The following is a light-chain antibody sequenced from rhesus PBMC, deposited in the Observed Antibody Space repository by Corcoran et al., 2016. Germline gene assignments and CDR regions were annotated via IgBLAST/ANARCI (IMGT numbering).Light chain of an antibody. CDR2: DAS. J-gene: IGKJ4*01. Sequence: DIQLTQSPSSLSASVGDRVTITCRASQGISSYLAWYQQKSGKAPKLLIYDASNLKSGVPSRFSGSGSGTEVTLTISSRQPEDFATYYCQQRNSYPLTCGGGTRVEIK. CDR1: QGISSY. CDR3: QQRNSYPLT. V-gene: IGKV1-38*01.